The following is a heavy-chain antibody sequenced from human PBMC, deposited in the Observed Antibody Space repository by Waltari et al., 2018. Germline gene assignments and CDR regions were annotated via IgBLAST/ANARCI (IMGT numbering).Heavy chain of an antibody. CDR3: SRARDEDTAMVFFDH. Sequence: DVQLVESGGGLVHPGGSLSLSCAASGFTVPPTHMSWVRQAPGKGLEWVSIIYPAGSTYNADSVVGRFTISRDVSQNTLHLQMNNLRPEDTAVYYCSRARDEDTAMVFFDHWGQGTLVSVSS. J-gene: IGHJ4*02. D-gene: IGHD5-18*01. CDR2: IYPAGST. V-gene: IGHV3-66*02. CDR1: GFTVPPTH.